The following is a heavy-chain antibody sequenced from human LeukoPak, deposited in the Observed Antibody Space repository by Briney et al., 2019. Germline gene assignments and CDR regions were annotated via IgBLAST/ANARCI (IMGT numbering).Heavy chain of an antibody. CDR2: IYSGGST. J-gene: IGHJ4*02. CDR1: GFTVSNNY. Sequence: GGSLRLSCAASGFTVSNNYMSWVRQAPGKGLEWVSVIYSGGSTYYADSVKGRFTISRDTSKDTLYLQMNNLRAEDTAVYYCARAMGDYWGQGTLVTVSS. D-gene: IGHD5-24*01. V-gene: IGHV3-53*01. CDR3: ARAMGDY.